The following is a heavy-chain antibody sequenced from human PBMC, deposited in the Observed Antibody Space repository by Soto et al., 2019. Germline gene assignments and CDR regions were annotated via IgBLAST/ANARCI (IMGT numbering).Heavy chain of an antibody. D-gene: IGHD5-12*01. CDR1: GGTFSNYP. J-gene: IGHJ2*01. CDR2: IIPIFGTV. V-gene: IGHV1-69*12. Sequence: QVQLVQSGAEVKKPGSSVKVSCKASGGTFSNYPVSWVRQAPGQGLEWMGGIIPIFGTVNYAQKFQGRLTITADESPSTAYMELSSLRSEGTAVYYCARGNHRWLQLWYFDLWGRGTLVTVSS. CDR3: ARGNHRWLQLWYFDL.